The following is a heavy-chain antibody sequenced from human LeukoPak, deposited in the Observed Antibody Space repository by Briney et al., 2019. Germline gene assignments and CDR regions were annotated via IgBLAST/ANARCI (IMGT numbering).Heavy chain of an antibody. CDR1: GDSISSDYY. D-gene: IGHD3-3*01. CDR2: IYYGGTT. CDR3: ARGIRYNYDFCPFDP. V-gene: IGHV4-31*03. J-gene: IGHJ5*02. Sequence: SETLSLTCTVSGDSISSDYYWSWFRQHPGKRLEWIAYIYYGGTTYYNPSLESRVSISVDTSKNQFSLSLTSVTAADTAVYYCARGIRYNYDFCPFDPGGQGTLVTVSS.